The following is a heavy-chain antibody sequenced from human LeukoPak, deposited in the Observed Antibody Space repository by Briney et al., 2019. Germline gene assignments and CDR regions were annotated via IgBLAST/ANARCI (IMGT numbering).Heavy chain of an antibody. CDR1: GXTFSIYW. J-gene: IGHJ5*02. CDR3: ARDRDRGWFDP. CDR2: INQDGGEK. V-gene: IGHV3-7*04. Sequence: PGGSLRLSCAASGXTFSIYWMSWVRQAPGKGLEWVANINQDGGEKYYVDSVRGRFTISRDNAKNSLYLQMNSLRAEDTAVYYCARDRDRGWFDPWGQGTLVTVSS.